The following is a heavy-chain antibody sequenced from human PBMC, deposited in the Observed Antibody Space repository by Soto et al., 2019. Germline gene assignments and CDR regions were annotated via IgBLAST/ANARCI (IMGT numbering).Heavy chain of an antibody. CDR3: AREVPRGSGWYRPGWFDP. D-gene: IGHD6-19*01. J-gene: IGHJ5*02. CDR2: IIPIFGTA. CDR1: GGTFSSYA. Sequence: QVQLVQSGAEVKKPRSSVKVSCKASGGTFSSYAISWVRQAPGQGLEWMGGIIPIFGTANYAQKFQGRVTITADESTSTAYMELSSLTSEDTAVYYCAREVPRGSGWYRPGWFDPWGQGTLVTVSS. V-gene: IGHV1-69*12.